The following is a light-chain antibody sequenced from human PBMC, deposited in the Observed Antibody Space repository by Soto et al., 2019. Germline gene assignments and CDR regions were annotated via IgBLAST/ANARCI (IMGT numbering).Light chain of an antibody. V-gene: IGLV1-44*01. CDR2: SNS. CDR3: ATWDDGLSAYV. Sequence: QSVLTQPPSASGTPGQRVTFSCSGSSSNIGGNTVSWFQHLPRTAPKLLISSNSQRPSGVPDRFSGAKSGTSASLAISGLQSEDEANYYCATWDDGLSAYVFGTGTKLTVL. J-gene: IGLJ1*01. CDR1: SSNIGGNT.